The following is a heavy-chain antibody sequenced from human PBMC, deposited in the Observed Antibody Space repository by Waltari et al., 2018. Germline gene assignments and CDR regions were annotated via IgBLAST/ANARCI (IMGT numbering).Heavy chain of an antibody. CDR1: GGTFKNYA. D-gene: IGHD3-10*01. Sequence: QVQLVQSGAEVKKPGSSVKVPCKSPGGTFKNYAITWLRQVPGQGFEWVGGIIPMFGTANDAQELQGRVTITADESATTAYMELSSLISDDTAVYYCARGGITMFRGSIVNFCFDFWGQGTLVTVSS. CDR3: ARGGITMFRGSIVNFCFDF. J-gene: IGHJ4*02. V-gene: IGHV1-69*12. CDR2: IIPMFGTA.